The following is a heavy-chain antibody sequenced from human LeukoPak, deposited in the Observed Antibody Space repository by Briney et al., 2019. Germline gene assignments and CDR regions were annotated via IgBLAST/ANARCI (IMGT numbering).Heavy chain of an antibody. CDR3: ARDEAARRDNAFDF. V-gene: IGHV3-23*01. CDR1: GFTFSSYA. J-gene: IGHJ3*01. Sequence: GGSLRLSCTASGFTFSSYAMNWVRQAPGKGLEWVSGIGAGGTFTYYADSVKGRFTISRDNSRNTLYLQMNSLRADDTAVYYCARDEAARRDNAFDFWGQGTMVTVSS. D-gene: IGHD6-6*01. CDR2: IGAGGTFT.